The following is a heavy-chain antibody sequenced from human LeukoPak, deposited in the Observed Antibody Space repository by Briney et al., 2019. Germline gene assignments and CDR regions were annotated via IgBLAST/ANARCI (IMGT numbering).Heavy chain of an antibody. CDR1: GGSISSSNW. CDR3: ARVEQWPFWDY. CDR2: IYHSGST. V-gene: IGHV4-4*02. J-gene: IGHJ4*02. Sequence: SETLTLTCAVSGGSISSSNWWSWVRQPPGKGLEWIGEIYHSGSTNHNPSLKSRVTISVDTSKNQISLKLSSVTAADTAVYYCARVEQWPFWDYWGQGTLVTVSS. D-gene: IGHD1/OR15-1a*01.